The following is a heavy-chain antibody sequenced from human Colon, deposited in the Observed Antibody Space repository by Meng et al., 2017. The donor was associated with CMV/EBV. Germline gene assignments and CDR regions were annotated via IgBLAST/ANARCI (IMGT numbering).Heavy chain of an antibody. D-gene: IGHD2-15*01. Sequence: GESLKISCVASGFIFDDYVMHWVRQLPGKGLEWVSAISGSGGSTYYADSVKGRFTISRDNSKNTLYLQMNSLRAEDTAVYYCAFALGYCSGGSCRMYGMDVWGQGTTVTVSS. CDR1: GFIFDDYV. V-gene: IGHV3-23*01. J-gene: IGHJ6*02. CDR2: ISGSGGST. CDR3: AFALGYCSGGSCRMYGMDV.